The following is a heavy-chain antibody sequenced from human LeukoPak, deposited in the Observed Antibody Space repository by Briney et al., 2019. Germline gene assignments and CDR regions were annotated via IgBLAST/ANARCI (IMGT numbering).Heavy chain of an antibody. D-gene: IGHD3-10*01. CDR2: IIPILGIA. CDR3: ARGYYKYQNAFDI. Sequence: ASVKVSCKASGGTFTSYAISWVRQAPGQGLEWMGRIIPILGIANYAQKFQGRVTITADKSTSTAYMELSSLRSEDTAVYYCARGYYKYQNAFDIWGQGTMVTVSS. J-gene: IGHJ3*02. V-gene: IGHV1-69*04. CDR1: GGTFTSYA.